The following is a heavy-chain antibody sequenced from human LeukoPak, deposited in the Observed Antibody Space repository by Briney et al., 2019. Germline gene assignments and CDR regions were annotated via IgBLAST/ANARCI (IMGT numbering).Heavy chain of an antibody. CDR1: GFTFSSYW. V-gene: IGHV3-7*01. J-gene: IGHJ5*02. CDR3: VYVAYNWNPGSA. CDR2: IGQDGSAK. Sequence: TGGSLRLSCVTSGFTFSSYWMSWVRQVPGKGLEWVASIGQDGSAKTYVESVKGRFTISRDNAKNSVYLQMNSLTAEDTAIYYCVYVAYNWNPGSAWGQGTLVTVSS. D-gene: IGHD1-20*01.